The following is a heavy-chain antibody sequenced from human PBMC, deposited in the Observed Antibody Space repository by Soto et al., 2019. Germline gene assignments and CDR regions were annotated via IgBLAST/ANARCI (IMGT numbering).Heavy chain of an antibody. CDR3: AKDWVEWLSIPGLDY. CDR2: ISWNSGSI. Sequence: GGSLRLSCAASGFTFDDYAMHWVRQAPGKGLEWVSGISWNSGSIGYADSVKGRFTISRDNAKNSLYLQMNSLRAEDTALYYCAKDWVEWLSIPGLDYWGQGTLVTVSS. D-gene: IGHD3-3*01. CDR1: GFTFDDYA. V-gene: IGHV3-9*01. J-gene: IGHJ4*02.